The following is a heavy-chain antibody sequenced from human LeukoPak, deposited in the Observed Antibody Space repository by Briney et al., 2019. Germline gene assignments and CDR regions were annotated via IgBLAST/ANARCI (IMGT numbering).Heavy chain of an antibody. CDR3: ARPYSAYAFDY. D-gene: IGHD5-12*01. CDR2: ISRSGNSI. Sequence: GGSLRLSCAASGFTFSSYEMNWVRQAPGKGLEWLSYISRSGNSIFYADSVKGRFTISRDNAKNSLYLQMNSLRAEDTAVYYCARPYSAYAFDYWGQGTLVTVSS. V-gene: IGHV3-48*03. CDR1: GFTFSSYE. J-gene: IGHJ4*02.